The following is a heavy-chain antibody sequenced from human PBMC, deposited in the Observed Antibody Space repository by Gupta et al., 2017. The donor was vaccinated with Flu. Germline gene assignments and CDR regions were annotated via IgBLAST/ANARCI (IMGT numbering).Heavy chain of an antibody. D-gene: IGHD3-22*01. CDR2: INSLGTET. V-gene: IGHV3-74*03. J-gene: IGHJ3*02. CDR3: VRDLYYYDSESGTASHNSFDI. Sequence: EVQLVQSGGGLVQPGGSLRLSCEASGFTFSSYWMHWVRQGPGKGLVWVSRINSLGTETMYADFVKGRFTVSRDNAKNTVSLHMNSLRAEDTAIYYCVRDLYYYDSESGTASHNSFDIWGRGTMVTVSS. CDR1: GFTFSSYW.